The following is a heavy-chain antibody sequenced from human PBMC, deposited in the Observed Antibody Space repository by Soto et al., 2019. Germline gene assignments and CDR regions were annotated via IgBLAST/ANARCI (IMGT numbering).Heavy chain of an antibody. CDR1: NGAIENPIYY. CDR2: IYHRGNT. CDR3: AGRSSFASVQIFVGKISNYNWFDP. Sequence: SETLSLTCTVSNGAIENPIYYSAWMCQPTGKGLEWIGSIYHRGNTYYNPSLQGRVTISVDTSKNQFSLKLNSVTVADTAVYFCAGRSSFASVQIFVGKISNYNWFDPWGQGTLVTVSS. V-gene: IGHV4-39*01. J-gene: IGHJ5*02. D-gene: IGHD1-1*01.